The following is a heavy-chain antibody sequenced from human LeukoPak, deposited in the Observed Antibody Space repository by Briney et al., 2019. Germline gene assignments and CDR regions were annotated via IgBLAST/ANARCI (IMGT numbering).Heavy chain of an antibody. CDR2: ISSSSSYI. J-gene: IGHJ4*02. CDR3: ARDRETTYRYFDY. Sequence: GGSLRLSCAASGFTFSSYSMNWVRQAPGKGLEWGSSISSSSSYIYYADSVKGRFTISRDNAKNSLYLQMNSLRAEDTAVYYCARDRETTYRYFDYWGQGTLVTVSS. D-gene: IGHD4-17*01. V-gene: IGHV3-21*01. CDR1: GFTFSSYS.